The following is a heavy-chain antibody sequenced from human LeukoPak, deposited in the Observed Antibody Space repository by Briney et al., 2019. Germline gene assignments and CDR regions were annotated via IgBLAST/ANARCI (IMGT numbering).Heavy chain of an antibody. D-gene: IGHD3-10*01. J-gene: IGHJ6*03. Sequence: SETLSLTCAVYGGSFSGYYWSWIRQPPGKGLEWIGEINHSGSTNYNPSLKSRVTISVDTSKNQFSLKLRSVTAADTAVYYCARDRRDMVRGINIVRLYNYYYMDVWGKGTTVTISS. CDR3: ARDRRDMVRGINIVRLYNYYYMDV. V-gene: IGHV4-34*01. CDR1: GGSFSGYY. CDR2: INHSGST.